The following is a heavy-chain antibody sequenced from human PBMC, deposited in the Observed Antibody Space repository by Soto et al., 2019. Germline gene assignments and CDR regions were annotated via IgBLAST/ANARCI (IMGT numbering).Heavy chain of an antibody. CDR3: ASIVRSAHGEFSD. J-gene: IGHJ4*02. CDR2: IYYSGST. CDR1: GGSISSGGYY. D-gene: IGHD3-10*01. V-gene: IGHV4-31*03. Sequence: QVQLQESGPGLVKPSQTLSLTCTVSGGSISSGGYYWSWIRQHPGKGLEWIGYIYYSGSTYYNPSLKSRVTISVYTSKNQFSLKLSSVNAADTAVYYCASIVRSAHGEFSDWGQGTLVTVSS.